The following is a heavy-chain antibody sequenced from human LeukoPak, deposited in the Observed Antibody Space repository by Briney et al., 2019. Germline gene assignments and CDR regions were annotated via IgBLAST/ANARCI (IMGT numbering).Heavy chain of an antibody. D-gene: IGHD3-10*01. V-gene: IGHV3-33*06. CDR1: GFTFSSYG. J-gene: IGHJ4*02. Sequence: GRSLRLSCAASGFTFSSYGVHWVRQAPGKGLEWVAVVWYDGSNKYYADSVKGRFTISKDNSKNTLYLQMNSLRAEDTAVYYCAKFYYGSGSHFDYWGQGTLVTVSS. CDR3: AKFYYGSGSHFDY. CDR2: VWYDGSNK.